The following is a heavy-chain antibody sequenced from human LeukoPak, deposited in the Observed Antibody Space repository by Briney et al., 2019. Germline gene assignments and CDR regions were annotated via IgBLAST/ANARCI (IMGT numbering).Heavy chain of an antibody. V-gene: IGHV1-69*13. Sequence: SVKVSCKASGGTFSSYAISWVRQAPGQGLEWMGGIIPIFGTANYAQKFQGRVTITADESTSTAYMELSSLRAEDTAVYYCARVLRYDNSGHDSFDIWGQGTMVIVSS. D-gene: IGHD3-22*01. CDR1: GGTFSSYA. CDR3: ARVLRYDNSGHDSFDI. J-gene: IGHJ3*02. CDR2: IIPIFGTA.